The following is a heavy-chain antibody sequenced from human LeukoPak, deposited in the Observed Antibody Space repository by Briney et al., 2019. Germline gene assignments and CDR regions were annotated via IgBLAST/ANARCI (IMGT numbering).Heavy chain of an antibody. Sequence: ASVKVSCKASGYTFTGYYMHWVRQAPRQGLEWMGRINPNSGGTNYAQKFQGRVTMTRDTSISTAYMELSRLRSDDTAVYYCARDSGEVNGNFDYWGQGTLVTVSS. V-gene: IGHV1-2*06. CDR1: GYTFTGYY. CDR3: ARDSGEVNGNFDY. J-gene: IGHJ4*02. D-gene: IGHD3-10*01. CDR2: INPNSGGT.